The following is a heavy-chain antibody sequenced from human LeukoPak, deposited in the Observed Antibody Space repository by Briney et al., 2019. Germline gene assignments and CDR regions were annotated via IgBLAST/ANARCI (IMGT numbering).Heavy chain of an antibody. J-gene: IGHJ4*02. CDR1: GGSISSYY. CDR2: IYYSGST. D-gene: IGHD5-12*01. V-gene: IGHV4-59*08. CDR3: ARHDNEKSGYEIDY. Sequence: PAETLSLTCTVSGGSISSYYWSWIRQPPGKGLEWIGYIYYSGSTNYNPSLKSRVTISVDTSKNQFSLKLSSVTAADTAVYYCARHDNEKSGYEIDYWGQGTLVTVSS.